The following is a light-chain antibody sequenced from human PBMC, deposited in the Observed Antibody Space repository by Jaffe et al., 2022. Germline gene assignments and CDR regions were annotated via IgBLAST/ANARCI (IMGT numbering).Light chain of an antibody. CDR3: NSRDSSGNHVV. Sequence: SSELTQDPIVSVALGQTVRITCQGDSLRSYYASWYQQKPGQAPVIVIYGKNNRPSGIPDRFSGSSSGNTASLTITGAQAEDEADYYCNSRDSSGNHVVFGGGTKLTVL. CDR2: GKN. CDR1: SLRSYY. J-gene: IGLJ2*01. V-gene: IGLV3-19*01.